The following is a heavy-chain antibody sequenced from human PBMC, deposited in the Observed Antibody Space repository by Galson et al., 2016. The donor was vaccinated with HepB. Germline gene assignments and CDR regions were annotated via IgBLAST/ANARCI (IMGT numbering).Heavy chain of an antibody. CDR1: GFTFDDYA. Sequence: SLRLSCAASGFTFDDYAMQWVRQTPGRGLEWVALISWDGSRKHYADSVKGRFTISRDNTKNSMNLQLNSLGPEDAALYFCAKGGCVGDCYGPLDFWGQGTLVAVSS. CDR3: AKGGCVGDCYGPLDF. CDR2: ISWDGSRK. J-gene: IGHJ1*01. V-gene: IGHV3-43D*04. D-gene: IGHD2-21*02.